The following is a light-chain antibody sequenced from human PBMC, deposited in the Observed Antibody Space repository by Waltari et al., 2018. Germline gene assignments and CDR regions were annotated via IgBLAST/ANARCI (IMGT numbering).Light chain of an antibody. V-gene: IGKV1-33*01. CDR3: QQYENFPVT. J-gene: IGKJ5*01. Sequence: DIQVTQSPSSLSASVGDRVTITCQARQDISNYLNWYQQKPGKAPKPLIYDTSHLQTGVPSRFSGTGGGTDFTFTISSLQPEDIATYYCQQYENFPVTFGQGTRLEIK. CDR1: QDISNY. CDR2: DTS.